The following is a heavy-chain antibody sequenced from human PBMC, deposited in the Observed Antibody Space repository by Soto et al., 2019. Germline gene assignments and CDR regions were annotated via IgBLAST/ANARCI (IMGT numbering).Heavy chain of an antibody. CDR1: GFTFSSYS. D-gene: IGHD1-26*01. J-gene: IGHJ4*02. CDR3: ARERVGATEPKYDN. V-gene: IGHV3-48*02. CDR2: ISSSSSTI. Sequence: QPGGSLRLSCAASGFTFSSYSMNWVRQAPGKGLEWVSYISSSSSTIYYADSVKGRFTISRDNAKNSLYLQMNSLRDEDTAVYYCARERVGATEPKYDNWGQGTLVTVSS.